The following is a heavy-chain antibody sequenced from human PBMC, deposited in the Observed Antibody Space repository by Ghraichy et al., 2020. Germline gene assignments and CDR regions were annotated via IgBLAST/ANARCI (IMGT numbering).Heavy chain of an antibody. J-gene: IGHJ6*02. CDR2: IKSKTDGGTT. CDR3: TTDRLLYGSGSRMLYYYYGMDV. D-gene: IGHD3-10*01. V-gene: IGHV3-15*01. Sequence: GGSLRLSCAASGFTFSNAWMSWVRQAPGKGLEWVGRIKSKTDGGTTDYAAPVKGRFTISRDDSKNTLYLQMNSLKTEDTAVYYCTTDRLLYGSGSRMLYYYYGMDVWGQGTTVTVSS. CDR1: GFTFSNAW.